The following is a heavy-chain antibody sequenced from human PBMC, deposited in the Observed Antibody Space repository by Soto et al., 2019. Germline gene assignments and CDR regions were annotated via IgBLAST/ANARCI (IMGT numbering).Heavy chain of an antibody. Sequence: SETVSLTCSVSGGSINYNSYYWGWIRQPPGKGLEWVGGIFYTGTTYYSPSLKDRVTISVDTSKNSFSLNLTSVTAADTAVYFCARLVVVAPVANAWGQGTLVTVSS. CDR2: IFYTGTT. V-gene: IGHV4-39*02. CDR3: ARLVVVAPVANA. D-gene: IGHD2-2*01. CDR1: GGSINYNSYY. J-gene: IGHJ5*02.